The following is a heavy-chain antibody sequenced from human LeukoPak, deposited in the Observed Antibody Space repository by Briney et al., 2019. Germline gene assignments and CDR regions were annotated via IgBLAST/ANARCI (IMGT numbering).Heavy chain of an antibody. D-gene: IGHD2-21*02. CDR2: IDYSGTT. CDR3: ARPGSVTGWFYFDY. Sequence: SETLSPTCTASGASISSNNYYWGWIRQPPGKGLEWIGSIDYSGTTYYNPSLKSRVTISVDTSKNQFSLRLSSVTAADTAVYYCARPGSVTGWFYFDYWGQGTLVTVSS. CDR1: GASISSNNYY. J-gene: IGHJ4*02. V-gene: IGHV4-39*01.